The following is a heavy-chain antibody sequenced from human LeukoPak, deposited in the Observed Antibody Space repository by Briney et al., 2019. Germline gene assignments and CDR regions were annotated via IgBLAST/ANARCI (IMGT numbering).Heavy chain of an antibody. Sequence: PSETLSLTCTVSGGSISSSSYYWGWIRQPPGKGLEWIGSIYYSGSTYYDPSLKSRVTISVDTSKNQFSLKLSSVTAADTAVYYCARLEDYPYSYGLGGDYWGPGTLVTVSS. J-gene: IGHJ4*01. CDR1: GGSISSSSYY. CDR3: ARLEDYPYSYGLGGDY. V-gene: IGHV4-39*01. CDR2: IYYSGST. D-gene: IGHD5-18*01.